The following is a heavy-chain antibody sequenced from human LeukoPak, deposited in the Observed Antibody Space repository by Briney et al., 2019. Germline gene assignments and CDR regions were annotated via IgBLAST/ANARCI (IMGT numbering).Heavy chain of an antibody. J-gene: IGHJ4*02. D-gene: IGHD3-10*01. V-gene: IGHV1-46*01. Sequence: ASVKVSCKASGYTFSSYAISWVRQAPGQGLEWMGIINPSGGSTSYAQKFQGRVTMTRDTSTSTVYMELSSLRSEDTAVYYCAREAEKSVIMVRGVTIDYWGQGTLVTVSS. CDR3: AREAEKSVIMVRGVTIDY. CDR2: INPSGGST. CDR1: GYTFSSYA.